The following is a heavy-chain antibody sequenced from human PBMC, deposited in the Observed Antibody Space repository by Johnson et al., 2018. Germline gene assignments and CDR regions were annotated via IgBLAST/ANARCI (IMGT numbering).Heavy chain of an antibody. Sequence: QVQLVQSGGGLVKPGGSMRLSCAASGFTFSNYAIHWVRQAPGKGLEWVSSIRGSGGSTSSADSVKGRFTISRDNSKTPLYLQLNSLRPEDTAVYYCASAAAPYYYYYMDVWGKGTTVTVSS. D-gene: IGHD6-13*01. J-gene: IGHJ6*03. CDR1: GFTFSNYA. CDR2: IRGSGGST. V-gene: IGHV3-NL1*01. CDR3: ASAAAPYYYYYMDV.